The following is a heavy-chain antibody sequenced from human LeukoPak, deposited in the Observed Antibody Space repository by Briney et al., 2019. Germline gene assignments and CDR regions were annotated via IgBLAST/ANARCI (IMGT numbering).Heavy chain of an antibody. CDR1: GFTFSSYA. CDR2: ITGSGDTT. J-gene: IGHJ4*02. CDR3: TRAPPGSGWLVDN. D-gene: IGHD6-19*01. Sequence: GGSLRLSCAASGFTFSSYAVTWVRQAPGKGLEWVSGITGSGDTTFYADSVKGRFTTSRDNSKNTLYLQMNSLRAGDTAVYYCTRAPPGSGWLVDNWGQGTLVTVSS. V-gene: IGHV3-23*01.